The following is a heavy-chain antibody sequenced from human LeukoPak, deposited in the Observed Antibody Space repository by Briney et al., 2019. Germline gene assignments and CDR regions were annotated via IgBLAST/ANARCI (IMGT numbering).Heavy chain of an antibody. CDR3: ARAGELRYMDV. CDR2: IKGIGPTT. CDR1: GFTFSDYY. V-gene: IGHV3-11*04. D-gene: IGHD3-16*01. J-gene: IGHJ6*03. Sequence: GGTLRLSCAASGFTFSDYYMSWIRQAPGKGLEWVSTIKGIGPTTYYADSLKGRFTISRDNAKNSLFLQMSSLRADDTAIYYCARAGELRYMDVWGKGTAVTVSS.